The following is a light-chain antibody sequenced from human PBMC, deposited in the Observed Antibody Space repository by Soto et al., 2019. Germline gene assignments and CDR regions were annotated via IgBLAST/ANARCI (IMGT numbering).Light chain of an antibody. CDR3: QQYHYWWT. J-gene: IGKJ1*01. Sequence: EIVMTQSPATLSVSPGEKATLSCSAIQIVSNNLAWFQQKPGQVPRLLIYGASNRATGVSARFSGSGSGTEFTLTISSLQSEDFAVYYCQQYHYWWTFGQGTKVDIK. CDR2: GAS. V-gene: IGKV3-15*01. CDR1: QIVSNN.